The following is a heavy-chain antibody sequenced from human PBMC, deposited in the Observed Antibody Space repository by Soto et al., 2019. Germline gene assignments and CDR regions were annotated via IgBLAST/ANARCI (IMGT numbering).Heavy chain of an antibody. CDR1: GFTFSSSD. V-gene: IGHV3-64*01. Sequence: EVQLAESGGGMVQPGGSLRLSCVASGFTFSSSDMHWVRQAPGKGLEYVSSISSNGGTTYYGNSVKGRFTISRDNSKNTLYLQMGSLRAEDMAVYYCVRRVSGNYDYWGQGTLVTLSS. D-gene: IGHD1-7*01. J-gene: IGHJ4*02. CDR2: ISSNGGTT. CDR3: VRRVSGNYDY.